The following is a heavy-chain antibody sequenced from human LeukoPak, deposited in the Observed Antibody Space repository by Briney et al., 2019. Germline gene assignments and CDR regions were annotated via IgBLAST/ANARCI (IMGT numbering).Heavy chain of an antibody. CDR3: ARVSSPGGLRLYYFDY. CDR2: INPSGGST. D-gene: IGHD3-16*01. V-gene: IGHV1-46*01. J-gene: IGHJ4*02. CDR1: GYTFTSYY. Sequence: ASVKVSCKASGYTFTSYYMHWVRQAPGQGLEWMGIINPSGGSTSYAQKFQGRVTMTRDTSTSTVYMGLSSLRSEDTAVYYCARVSSPGGLRLYYFDYWGQGTLVTVSS.